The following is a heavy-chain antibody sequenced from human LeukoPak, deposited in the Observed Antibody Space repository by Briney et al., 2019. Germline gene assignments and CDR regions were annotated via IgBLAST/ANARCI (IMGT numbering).Heavy chain of an antibody. CDR1: GGSISSGSYY. Sequence: SETLSLTCTVSGGSISSGSYYWGWIRQPPGKGLEWIGSIYHSGSTYYNPSLKSRVTISVDTSKNQFSLKLSSVTAADTAVYYCARDAIDRIAARRPNWFDPWGQGTLVTVSS. CDR2: IYHSGST. D-gene: IGHD6-6*01. CDR3: ARDAIDRIAARRPNWFDP. V-gene: IGHV4-39*07. J-gene: IGHJ5*02.